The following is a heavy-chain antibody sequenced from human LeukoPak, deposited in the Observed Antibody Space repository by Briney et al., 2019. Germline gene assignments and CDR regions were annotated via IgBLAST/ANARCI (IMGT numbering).Heavy chain of an antibody. J-gene: IGHJ5*02. CDR2: IYYSGST. V-gene: IGHV4-59*12. D-gene: IGHD2-21*02. Sequence: PSETLSLTCTVSGGSISSYYWSWIRQPPGKGLEWIGYIYYSGSTNYNPSLKSRVTISVDTSKNQFSLKLSSVTAADTAVYYCARKVVTARGPRDWFDPWGQGTLVTVSS. CDR1: GGSISSYY. CDR3: ARKVVTARGPRDWFDP.